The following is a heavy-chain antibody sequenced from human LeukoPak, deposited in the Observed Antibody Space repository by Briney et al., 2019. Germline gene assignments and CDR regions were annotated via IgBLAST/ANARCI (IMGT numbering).Heavy chain of an antibody. CDR1: GGSFSGYY. D-gene: IGHD2-2*01. J-gene: IGHJ4*02. Sequence: SETLSLTCAVYGGSFSGYYWSWIRQPPGKGLEWIGEINHSGSTNYNPSLKSRVTIPVDTSKNQFSLKLSSVTAADTAVYYCARRLYCSSTSCHPVDYWGQGTLVTVSS. CDR2: INHSGST. V-gene: IGHV4-34*01. CDR3: ARRLYCSSTSCHPVDY.